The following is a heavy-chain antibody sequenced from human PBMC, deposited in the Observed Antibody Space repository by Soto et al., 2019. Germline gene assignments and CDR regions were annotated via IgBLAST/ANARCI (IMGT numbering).Heavy chain of an antibody. CDR2: VYYSGST. J-gene: IGHJ5*02. CDR3: LAGYYDSSGYYP. D-gene: IGHD3-22*01. V-gene: IGHV4-59*04. CDR1: GGSISHYY. Sequence: SETLSLTCTVSGGSISHYYWSWIRQPPGKGPEWIGYVYYSGSTYYNPSLKSRVTISVDTSKNQFSLKLSSVTAADTAVYYCLAGYYDSSGYYPWGQGTLVTVSS.